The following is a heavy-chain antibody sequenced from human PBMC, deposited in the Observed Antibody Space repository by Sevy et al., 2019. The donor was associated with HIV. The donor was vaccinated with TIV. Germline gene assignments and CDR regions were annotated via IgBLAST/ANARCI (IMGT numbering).Heavy chain of an antibody. CDR2: ITSSNSAR. J-gene: IGHJ1*01. Sequence: GGSLRLSCAASGFTFNVYDMNWVRQAPGKGLEWVSHITSSNSARYYADSVKGRFTISRDNAKNSLYQQMNSLRDEDTAVYYCATNTNYYDNSGRTPPHFQHWGQGTLVTVSS. CDR3: ATNTNYYDNSGRTPPHFQH. D-gene: IGHD3-22*01. CDR1: GFTFNVYD. V-gene: IGHV3-48*02.